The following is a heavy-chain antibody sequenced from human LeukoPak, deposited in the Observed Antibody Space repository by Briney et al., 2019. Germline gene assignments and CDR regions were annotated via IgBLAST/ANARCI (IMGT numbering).Heavy chain of an antibody. V-gene: IGHV4-39*01. CDR1: GGSISSRPYC. CDR3: ARLLGGGSGYSY. Sequence: SETLSLTCTVSGGSISSRPYCWGWIRQPPGKGLEWLGNFYYSGSTYYKPSLKSRVTISVDTSKNQISLKLSSVTAADTAVYYCARLLGGGSGYSYWGQGTLVTVSS. D-gene: IGHD3-22*01. CDR2: FYYSGST. J-gene: IGHJ4*02.